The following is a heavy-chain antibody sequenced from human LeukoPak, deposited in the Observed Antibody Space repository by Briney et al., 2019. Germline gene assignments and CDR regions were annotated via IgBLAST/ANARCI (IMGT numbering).Heavy chain of an antibody. CDR1: GGSISSYY. J-gene: IGHJ4*02. Sequence: PSETLSLTCTVSGGSISSYYWSWIRQPPGKGLEWIGYIYYSGSTNYNPPLKSRVTISVDTSKNQFSLKLSSVTAADTAVYYCASLRIAVALFDYWGQGTLVTVSS. V-gene: IGHV4-59*08. D-gene: IGHD6-19*01. CDR3: ASLRIAVALFDY. CDR2: IYYSGST.